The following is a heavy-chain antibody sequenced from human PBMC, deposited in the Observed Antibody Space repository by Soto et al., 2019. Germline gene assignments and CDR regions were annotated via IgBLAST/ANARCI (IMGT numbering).Heavy chain of an antibody. Sequence: PGWSLRLSCAASGFTFSSYGMHWVRQAPGKGLEWVAVISYDGSNKYYADSVKGRFTISRDNSKNTLYLQMNSLRAEDTAVYYCAKDMGQWPSLYYYYYGMDVWGQGTTVTVSS. CDR2: ISYDGSNK. CDR1: GFTFSSYG. D-gene: IGHD6-19*01. CDR3: AKDMGQWPSLYYYYYGMDV. J-gene: IGHJ6*02. V-gene: IGHV3-30*18.